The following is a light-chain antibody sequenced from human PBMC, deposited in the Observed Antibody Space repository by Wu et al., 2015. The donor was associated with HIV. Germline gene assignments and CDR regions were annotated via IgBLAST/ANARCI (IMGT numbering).Light chain of an antibody. J-gene: IGKJ2*01. V-gene: IGKV3-20*01. Sequence: EIVLTQSPGTLSLSPGERATLSCRASQSVGSSYLAWYQQKPGQAPRLLIYGASSRATGIPDRFSGSGSGTDFTLTISRLEPGDFAVYYCQHYGSSVYTFGQGTKLEIK. CDR2: GAS. CDR3: QHYGSSVYT. CDR1: QSVGSSY.